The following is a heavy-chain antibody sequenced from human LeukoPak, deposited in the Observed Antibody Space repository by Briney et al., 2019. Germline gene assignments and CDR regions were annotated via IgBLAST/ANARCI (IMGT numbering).Heavy chain of an antibody. V-gene: IGHV3-23*01. CDR1: GIVFSNTA. CDR3: GKDGGQYSSGPEFDP. CDR2: ISGGGENT. J-gene: IGHJ5*02. Sequence: TGGSLRLSCAASGIVFSNTAMNWARQSPGRGPEWVSAISGGGENTFYADSVKGRFTISRDNSKNTLYLQMNSLRADDTAIYYCGKDGGQYSSGPEFDPRGQGALVTVSS. D-gene: IGHD6-19*01.